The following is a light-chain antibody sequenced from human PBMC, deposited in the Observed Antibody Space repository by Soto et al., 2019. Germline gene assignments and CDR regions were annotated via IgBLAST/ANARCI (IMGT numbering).Light chain of an antibody. CDR1: SSNIGNNY. CDR2: ENN. V-gene: IGLV1-51*02. J-gene: IGLJ2*01. Sequence: QSVLTQPPSVSAAPGQKVTLSCSGSSSNIGNNYVSWYQQLPGTAPKLLIYENNKRPSGIPDRFSGSKSGTSATLGITGLQTGDEADYYCGTWNSILSAVVFGGGTKVTVL. CDR3: GTWNSILSAVV.